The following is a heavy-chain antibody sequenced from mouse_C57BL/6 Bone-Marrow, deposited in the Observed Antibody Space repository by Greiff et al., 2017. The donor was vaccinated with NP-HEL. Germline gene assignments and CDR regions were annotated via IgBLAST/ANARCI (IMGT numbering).Heavy chain of an antibody. Sequence: VQLQQPGAELVKPGASVKMSCKASGYTFTSYWITWVKQRPGQGLEWIGDIYPGSGSTNYNEKFKSKATLTVDTSSSTAYMQLSSLTSEDSAVYYCERGVVITTYFDYWGQGTTLTVSS. V-gene: IGHV1-55*01. CDR1: GYTFTSYW. CDR3: ERGVVITTYFDY. J-gene: IGHJ2*01. D-gene: IGHD1-1*01. CDR2: IYPGSGST.